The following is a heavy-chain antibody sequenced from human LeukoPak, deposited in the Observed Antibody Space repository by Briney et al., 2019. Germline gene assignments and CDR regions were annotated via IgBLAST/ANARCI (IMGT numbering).Heavy chain of an antibody. CDR3: ASRMTTVTTGWFDP. CDR2: IYYSGST. Sequence: SETLSLTCTVSGGSISSYYWSWIRQPPGKGLEWIGYIYYSGSTNYNPSLKSRVTISVDTSKNQFSLKLSSVTAADTAVYYCASRMTTVTTGWFDPWGQGTLVTVSS. J-gene: IGHJ5*02. CDR1: GGSISSYY. D-gene: IGHD4-17*01. V-gene: IGHV4-59*12.